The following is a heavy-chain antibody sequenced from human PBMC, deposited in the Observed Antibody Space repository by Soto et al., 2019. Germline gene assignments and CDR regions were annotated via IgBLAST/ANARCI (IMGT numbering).Heavy chain of an antibody. CDR3: ARDSRYCTNGVCYTGYYYYYMDV. CDR1: GFTFSDYY. V-gene: IGHV3-11*01. J-gene: IGHJ6*03. D-gene: IGHD2-8*01. Sequence: QVQLVESGGGLVKPGGSLRLSCAASGFTFSDYYMSWIRQAPGKGLEWVSHISSSGSTIYYADSVKGRFTISRDNAKNSLYLQMNSLRAEDTAVYYCARDSRYCTNGVCYTGYYYYYMDVWGKGTTVTVSS. CDR2: ISSSGSTI.